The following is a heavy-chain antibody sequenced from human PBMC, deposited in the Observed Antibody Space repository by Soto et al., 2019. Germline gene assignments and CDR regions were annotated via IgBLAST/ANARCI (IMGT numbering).Heavy chain of an antibody. CDR3: AKDHLDQRRTRDYYYGMDV. Sequence: TSETLSLTCAVSGYSITSGYYWGWIRQSPGKGLEWIGNIFHSGSTFYNPSLKSRVIISVDTSKNQFFLMLSSVTAADTAVYYCAKDHLDQRRTRDYYYGMDVWGQGTTVTVSS. J-gene: IGHJ6*02. CDR2: IFHSGST. CDR1: GYSITSGYY. V-gene: IGHV4-38-2*02.